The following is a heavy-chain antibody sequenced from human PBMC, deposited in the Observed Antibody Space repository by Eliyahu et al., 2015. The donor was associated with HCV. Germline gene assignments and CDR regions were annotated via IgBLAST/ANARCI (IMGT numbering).Heavy chain of an antibody. D-gene: IGHD3-10*01. J-gene: IGHJ5*02. V-gene: IGHV4-59*01. CDR1: GGSISNYY. CDR3: ARDQQINHYISGRYYKSRWFDP. Sequence: QVQLEESGPGLVKPSETLSLTCTVSGGSISNYYWSWIRQPPGKGLEWIGVCYNLWGTHYNLSLKSRVTISVDTSKNQFSLKVYSVTAADTAVYFCARDQQINHYISGRYYKSRWFDPWGQGTLVTVSS. CDR2: CYNLWGT.